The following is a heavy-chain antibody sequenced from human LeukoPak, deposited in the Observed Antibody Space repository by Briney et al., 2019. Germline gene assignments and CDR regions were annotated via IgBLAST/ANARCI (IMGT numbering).Heavy chain of an antibody. CDR1: GFTFSSYE. CDR2: ISSSGSTI. CDR3: ARGRRVDTATSSYYYGLDV. V-gene: IGHV3-48*03. Sequence: PGGSLRLSCAASGFTFSSYEMHWVRQAPGKGLEWVSYISSSGSTIYYADSVKGRFTISRDNAKNSLYLQMNSLRAEDTAVYYCARGRRVDTATSSYYYGLDVWGQGTTVTVSS. D-gene: IGHD5-18*01. J-gene: IGHJ6*02.